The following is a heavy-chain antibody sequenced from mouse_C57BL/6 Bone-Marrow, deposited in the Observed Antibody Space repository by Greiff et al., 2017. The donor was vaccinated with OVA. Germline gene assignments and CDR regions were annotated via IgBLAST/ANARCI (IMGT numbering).Heavy chain of an antibody. CDR3: ARERIYYGYDGYFDV. CDR1: GYTFTSYG. CDR2: IYPRSGNT. D-gene: IGHD2-2*01. J-gene: IGHJ1*03. V-gene: IGHV1-81*01. Sequence: QFQLQQSGAELARPGASVKLSCKASGYTFTSYGISWVKQRTGQGLEWIGEIYPRSGNTYYNEKFKGKATLTADKSSSTAYMELRSLTSEDSAVYFCARERIYYGYDGYFDVWGTGTTVTVSS.